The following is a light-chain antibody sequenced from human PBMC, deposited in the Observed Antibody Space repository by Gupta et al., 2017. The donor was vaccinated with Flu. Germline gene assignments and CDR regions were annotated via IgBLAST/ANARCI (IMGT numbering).Light chain of an antibody. V-gene: IGLV1-47*01. Sequence: QSVLTEPPSASGTPGQTVTISCSGGVFNIGNNYVSWYLKLPGTAPKVLIYRGNQRPSGVPDRFSASKSGNSASLTTSGLRPDDESDYYCAAWDNNLNGYVFGTGTKFTVL. J-gene: IGLJ1*01. CDR3: AAWDNNLNGYV. CDR1: VFNIGNNY. CDR2: RGN.